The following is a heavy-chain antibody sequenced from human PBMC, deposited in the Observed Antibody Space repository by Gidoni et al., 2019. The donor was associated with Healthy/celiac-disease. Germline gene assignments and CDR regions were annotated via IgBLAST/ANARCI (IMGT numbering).Heavy chain of an antibody. D-gene: IGHD3-16*02. J-gene: IGHJ2*01. V-gene: IGHV3-48*02. CDR3: ARGYRSFPNKKYWYFDL. Sequence: VRQAPGKGLEWVSYISSSSSTIYYADSVKGRFTISRDNAKNSLYLQMNSLRDEDTAVYYCARGYRSFPNKKYWYFDLWGRGTLVTVSS. CDR2: ISSSSSTI.